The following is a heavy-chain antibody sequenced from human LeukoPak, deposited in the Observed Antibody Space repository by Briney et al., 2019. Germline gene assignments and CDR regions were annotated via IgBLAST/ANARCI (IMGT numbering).Heavy chain of an antibody. J-gene: IGHJ3*02. CDR2: ISWNSGST. Sequence: PGGSLRLSCAASGFTFDDYAMHWVRQAPGKGLEWVSGISWNSGSTGYADSVKGRFTISRDNAKNSLYLQMNSLRAEDTALYYCAKEGGSYPIDAFDIWGQGTMVTVSS. CDR1: GFTFDDYA. D-gene: IGHD1-26*01. V-gene: IGHV3-9*01. CDR3: AKEGGSYPIDAFDI.